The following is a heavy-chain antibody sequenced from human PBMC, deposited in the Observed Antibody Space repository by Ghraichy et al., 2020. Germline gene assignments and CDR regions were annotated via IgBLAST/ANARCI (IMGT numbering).Heavy chain of an antibody. Sequence: GGSLRLSCAASGFTFSSYWMHWVRQAPGKGLVWVSDIDTDGSTTKYADSVKGRFTISRDNAKNTLYLQMNSLRAEDTAVYYCATIGLGYCSGGYCYSGPFDIWGKGTMVTVSS. V-gene: IGHV3-74*03. D-gene: IGHD2-15*01. CDR2: IDTDGSTT. J-gene: IGHJ3*02. CDR3: ATIGLGYCSGGYCYSGPFDI. CDR1: GFTFSSYW.